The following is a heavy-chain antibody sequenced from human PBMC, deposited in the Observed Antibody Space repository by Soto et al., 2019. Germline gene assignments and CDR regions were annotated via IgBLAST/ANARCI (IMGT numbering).Heavy chain of an antibody. CDR3: TTGYLDILTGYYLGPLDYYGMDV. CDR1: GFTFSNTW. Sequence: EVQLVESGGGLVKPGGSLRLSCAASGFTFSNTWMSWVRQAPGKGLEWVGRIKSKTDGGTTDYAAPVKGRFTISRDDSKNTLYLQMNSLKTEDTAVYYCTTGYLDILTGYYLGPLDYYGMDVWGQGTTVTVSS. CDR2: IKSKTDGGTT. J-gene: IGHJ6*02. D-gene: IGHD3-9*01. V-gene: IGHV3-15*01.